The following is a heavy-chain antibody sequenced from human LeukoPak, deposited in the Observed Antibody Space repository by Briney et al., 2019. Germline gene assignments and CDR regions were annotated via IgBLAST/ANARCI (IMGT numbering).Heavy chain of an antibody. CDR1: GFTFSSSW. D-gene: IGHD6-13*01. J-gene: IGHJ4*02. CDR2: INSDGSST. CDR3: ARDIGGYSGSWYYFDY. Sequence: PGGSLRLSCAASGFTFSSSWMQWVRQAPGKGLVWVSFINSDGSSTSYADSVKGRFTISRDNAKNSLYLQMNSLRAEDTAVYYCARDIGGYSGSWYYFDYWGQGTLVTVSS. V-gene: IGHV3-74*01.